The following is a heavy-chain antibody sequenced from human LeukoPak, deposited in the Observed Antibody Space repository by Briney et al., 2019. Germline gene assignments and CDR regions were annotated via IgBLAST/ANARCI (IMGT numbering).Heavy chain of an antibody. CDR2: ISSGSNTI. Sequence: GGSLRLSCAASGFTFSTYSMNWVRQAPGKGLEWVSYISSGSNTIDYADSVKGRFTISRDNAKNSLYLQMNSQIAEYTAVYYCARETYYAYDIWGQGTMVTVSS. J-gene: IGHJ3*02. D-gene: IGHD3-10*01. CDR1: GFTFSTYS. V-gene: IGHV3-48*01. CDR3: ARETYYAYDI.